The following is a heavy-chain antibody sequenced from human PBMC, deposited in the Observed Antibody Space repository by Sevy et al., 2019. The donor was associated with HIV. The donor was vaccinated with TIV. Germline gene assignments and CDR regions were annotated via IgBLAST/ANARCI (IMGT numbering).Heavy chain of an antibody. D-gene: IGHD6-19*01. V-gene: IGHV3-23*01. CDR2: VSGRDDST. J-gene: IGHJ3*01. CDR3: AQGRRGWYMTVFHV. Sequence: GGSLRLSCAASGLTFSNDAMSWVPQVPGKGLEWVSVVSGRDDSTYYTDSVKGRFTISRDNSKNTLYLQMNSMRADDTAVYYCAQGRRGWYMTVFHVWGQGTMVTVSS. CDR1: GLTFSNDA.